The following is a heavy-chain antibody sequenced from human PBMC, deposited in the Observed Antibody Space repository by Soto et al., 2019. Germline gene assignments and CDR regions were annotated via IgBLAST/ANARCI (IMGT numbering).Heavy chain of an antibody. CDR2: IWYDGSNK. J-gene: IGHJ3*02. D-gene: IGHD6-19*01. CDR3: ARGRSGSADAFDI. CDR1: GFTFSSYG. V-gene: IGHV3-33*01. Sequence: QVQLVESGGGVVQPGRSLRLSCAASGFTFSSYGMHWVRQAPGKGLEWVAVIWYDGSNKYYADSVKGRFTISRDNSKNTLYLQMNSLRAEDTAVYYCARGRSGSADAFDIWGQGTMVTVSS.